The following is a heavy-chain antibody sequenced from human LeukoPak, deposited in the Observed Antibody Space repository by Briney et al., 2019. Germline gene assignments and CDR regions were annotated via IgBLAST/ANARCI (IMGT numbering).Heavy chain of an antibody. CDR3: ARHGRTYYDSSGFYLEEDWFDP. J-gene: IGHJ5*02. V-gene: IGHV4-59*08. D-gene: IGHD3-22*01. CDR2: IYYSGST. CDR1: GASISPYY. Sequence: SETLSLTCTVSGASISPYYWSWIRQPPGGGLEWIGYIYYSGSTNYSPSLKTRVTISVDTSRNQFSLKLNSVTAADTAVYCCARHGRTYYDSSGFYLEEDWFDPWGQGTLVTVSS.